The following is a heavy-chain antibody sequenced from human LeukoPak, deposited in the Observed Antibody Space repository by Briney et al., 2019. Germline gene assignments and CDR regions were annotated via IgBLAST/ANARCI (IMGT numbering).Heavy chain of an antibody. Sequence: GGSLRLSCAASGFTFSSYWMNWVCQAPGKGLEWVANVKQDGSEKFYLDSVKGRFTISRDNTKKSLYLQMNSLRVEDTAVYYCVGGSGYWGQGALVIVSS. V-gene: IGHV3-7*01. CDR1: GFTFSSYW. J-gene: IGHJ4*02. D-gene: IGHD3-10*01. CDR3: VGGSGY. CDR2: VKQDGSEK.